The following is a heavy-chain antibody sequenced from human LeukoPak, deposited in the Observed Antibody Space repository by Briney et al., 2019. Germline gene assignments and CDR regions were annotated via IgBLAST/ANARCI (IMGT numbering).Heavy chain of an antibody. CDR3: ARVDYYYDSSGYYYGEFGAFDI. V-gene: IGHV1-18*01. CDR2: ISAYNGNT. Sequence: ASVKVSCKASGYTFTSYGISWVRQAPGQGLEWMGWISAYNGNTNYAQKLQGRVTMTTATSTSTAYMELRSLRSDDTAVYYCARVDYYYDSSGYYYGEFGAFDIWGQGTMVTVSS. CDR1: GYTFTSYG. D-gene: IGHD3-22*01. J-gene: IGHJ3*02.